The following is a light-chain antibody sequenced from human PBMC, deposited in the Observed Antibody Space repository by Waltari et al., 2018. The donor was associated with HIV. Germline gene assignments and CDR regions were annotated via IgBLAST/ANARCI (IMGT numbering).Light chain of an antibody. J-gene: IGLJ3*02. CDR1: SSNLGAGYG. V-gene: IGLV1-40*01. Sequence: QSVLTQPPSVSGAPGQRVTISCTGSSSNLGAGYGVNWYQQYPGAAPKLLIFANTNRPSGVPDRFSGSKSGTSASLAITGVQAEDEAVYDCQSYDSSLSEGVFGGGTKLAVL. CDR2: ANT. CDR3: QSYDSSLSEGV.